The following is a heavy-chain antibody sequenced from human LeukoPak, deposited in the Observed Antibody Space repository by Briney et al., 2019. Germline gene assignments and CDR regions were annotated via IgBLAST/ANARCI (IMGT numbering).Heavy chain of an antibody. CDR1: GDTFKNYA. D-gene: IGHD6-13*01. CDR2: IIPIFGTA. CDR3: ARDGETGYSSSWPFDY. J-gene: IGHJ4*02. Sequence: GSSVKVSCKASGDTFKNYALSWVRQAPGQGLEWMGGIIPIFGTANYAQKFQGRVTITADESTSTAYMELSSLRSEDTAVYYCARDGETGYSSSWPFDYWGQGTLVTVSS. V-gene: IGHV1-69*01.